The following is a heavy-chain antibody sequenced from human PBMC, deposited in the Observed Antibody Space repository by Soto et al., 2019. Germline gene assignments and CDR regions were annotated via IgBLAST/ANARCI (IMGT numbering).Heavy chain of an antibody. V-gene: IGHV4-4*02. CDR2: IYHSGST. CDR3: ARAYDLWSGYGMDV. D-gene: IGHD3-3*01. CDR1: GGSISSSNW. J-gene: IGHJ6*02. Sequence: SETLSLTCAVSGGSISSSNWWSWVRQPPGKGLEWIGEIYHSGSTNYNPSLKSLVTISVDKSKNQFSLKLSSVTAADTAVYYCARAYDLWSGYGMDVWGQGTTVTVSS.